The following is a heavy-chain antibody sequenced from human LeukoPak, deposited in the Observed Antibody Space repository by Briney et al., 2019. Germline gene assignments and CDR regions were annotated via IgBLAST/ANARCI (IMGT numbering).Heavy chain of an antibody. D-gene: IGHD2-2*01. V-gene: IGHV3-7*05. CDR3: ARDQRYCSSSSCPWEPFDY. Sequence: GGSLRLSCAASGFTFSSYWMSWVRQAPGKGLEWVGNIMQDGSEKYYVDSVKGRFTISRDNAKNSLYLQMNSLRAEDTAVYYCARDQRYCSSSSCPWEPFDYWGQGTLVTVSS. CDR2: IMQDGSEK. J-gene: IGHJ4*02. CDR1: GFTFSSYW.